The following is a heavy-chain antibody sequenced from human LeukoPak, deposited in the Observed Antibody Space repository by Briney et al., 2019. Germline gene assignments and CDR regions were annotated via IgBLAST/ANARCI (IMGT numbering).Heavy chain of an antibody. Sequence: SETLSLTCTVSGGSTSSYYWSWIRQPPGKGLEWIGYIYYSGSTNYNPSLKSRVTISVDTSKNQLSLKLSSVTAADTAVYYCARLGDSSSWSHLDYWGQGTLVTVSS. CDR1: GGSTSSYY. CDR3: ARLGDSSSWSHLDY. V-gene: IGHV4-59*08. J-gene: IGHJ4*02. D-gene: IGHD6-13*01. CDR2: IYYSGST.